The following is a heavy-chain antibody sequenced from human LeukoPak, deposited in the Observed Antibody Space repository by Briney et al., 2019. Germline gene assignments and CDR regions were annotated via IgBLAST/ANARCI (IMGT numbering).Heavy chain of an antibody. J-gene: IGHJ4*02. CDR2: ISWNSGSI. CDR3: ARDSYGSGSYYRIDY. Sequence: GRSLRLSCAASGFTFDDYAMHWVRQAPGKGLEWVSGISWNSGSIAYADSVKGRFTISRDNAKNSLYLQMNSLRAEDTAVYYCARDSYGSGSYYRIDYWGQGTLVTVSS. D-gene: IGHD3-10*01. CDR1: GFTFDDYA. V-gene: IGHV3-9*01.